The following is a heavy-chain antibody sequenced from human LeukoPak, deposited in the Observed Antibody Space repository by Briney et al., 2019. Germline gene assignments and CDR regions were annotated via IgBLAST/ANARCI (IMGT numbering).Heavy chain of an antibody. V-gene: IGHV4-59*08. Sequence: SETLSLTCTVSGGSISSYYWSWIRQPPGKGLEWIGYIYYSGSTNYNPSLRSRVTISVDTSKNQFSLKLSSVAAADTAVYYCARQPRPYSSIDYWGQGTLVTVSS. J-gene: IGHJ4*02. CDR2: IYYSGST. D-gene: IGHD6-19*01. CDR1: GGSISSYY. CDR3: ARQPRPYSSIDY.